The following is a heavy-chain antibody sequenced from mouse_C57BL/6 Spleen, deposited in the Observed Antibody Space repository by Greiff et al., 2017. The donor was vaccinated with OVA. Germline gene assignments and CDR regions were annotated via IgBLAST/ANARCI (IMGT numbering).Heavy chain of an antibody. J-gene: IGHJ1*03. Sequence: VQLQQPGAELVRPGSSVKLSCKASGYTFTSYWMAWVKQRPGQGLEWIGNIYPSDSETHYNQKFKDKATLTVDKSSSTAYMQLSSLTSEDSAVYYCARKREYYGSSYYWYFDVWGTGTTVTVSS. D-gene: IGHD1-1*01. CDR2: IYPSDSET. CDR3: ARKREYYGSSYYWYFDV. CDR1: GYTFTSYW. V-gene: IGHV1-61*01.